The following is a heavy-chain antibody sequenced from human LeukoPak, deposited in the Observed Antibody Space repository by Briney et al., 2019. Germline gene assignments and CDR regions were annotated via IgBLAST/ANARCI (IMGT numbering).Heavy chain of an antibody. D-gene: IGHD2-15*01. Sequence: PSETLSLTCAVYGGSFSGYYWSWIRQPPGKGLEWIEEINHSGSTNYNPSLKSRVTISVDTSKNQFSLKLSSVTAADTAVYYCARGVGAKTCSGGSCYNGLVDYWGQGTLVTVSS. CDR2: INHSGST. J-gene: IGHJ4*02. CDR1: GGSFSGYY. V-gene: IGHV4-34*01. CDR3: ARGVGAKTCSGGSCYNGLVDY.